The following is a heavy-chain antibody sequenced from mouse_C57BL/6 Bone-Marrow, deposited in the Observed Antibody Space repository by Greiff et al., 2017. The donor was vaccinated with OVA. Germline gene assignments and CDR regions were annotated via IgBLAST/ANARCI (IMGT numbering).Heavy chain of an antibody. CDR2: IDPSDSDT. CDR1: GYTFTSYW. J-gene: IGHJ3*01. D-gene: IGHD2-12*01. Sequence: VQLQQPGAELVMPGASVKLSCKASGYTFTSYWMHWVKQRPGQGLEWIGEIDPSDSDTNYNQKFKGKSTLTVDKSSSTAYMQLSSLTSEDSAVYYCAWPYCYDPAWFAYWGQGTLVTVSA. V-gene: IGHV1-69*01. CDR3: AWPYCYDPAWFAY.